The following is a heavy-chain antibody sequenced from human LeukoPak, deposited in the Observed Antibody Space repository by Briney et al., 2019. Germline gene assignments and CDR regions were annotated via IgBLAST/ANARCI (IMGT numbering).Heavy chain of an antibody. CDR2: FDPEDGET. V-gene: IGHV1-24*01. Sequence: GASVKVSCKVSGYTLTELSMHWVRQAPGKGLEWMGGFDPEDGETIYAQKFQGRVTMTEDTSIDTAYMELSSLRSEDTAVYYCARDAGRDGYIYYFDYWGQGTLVTVSS. CDR1: GYTLTELS. J-gene: IGHJ4*02. CDR3: ARDAGRDGYIYYFDY. D-gene: IGHD5-24*01.